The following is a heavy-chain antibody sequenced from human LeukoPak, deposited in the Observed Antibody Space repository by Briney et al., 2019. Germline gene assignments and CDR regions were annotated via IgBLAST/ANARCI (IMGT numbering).Heavy chain of an antibody. CDR3: ARYNPYYDFWSGLYYYYMDV. CDR1: GGSISSGSYY. D-gene: IGHD3-3*01. CDR2: IYTSGST. J-gene: IGHJ6*03. V-gene: IGHV4-61*02. Sequence: SETLSLTCTVSGGSISSGSYYWSWIRQPAGKRLEWIGRIYTSGSTNYNPSLKSRVTISVDTSKNQFSLKLSSVTAADTAVYYCARYNPYYDFWSGLYYYYMDVWGKGTTVTVSS.